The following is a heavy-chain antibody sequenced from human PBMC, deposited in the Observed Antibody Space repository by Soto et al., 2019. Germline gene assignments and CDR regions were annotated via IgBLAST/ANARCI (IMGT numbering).Heavy chain of an antibody. CDR3: ARYTYTSRYSYYGMDV. Sequence: PGGSLRLSGTTSVFTFGDYAMSWFRQAPGKGLEWVGVVRSKAYGGTTDYAASVKGRFDISRDDSKSIAYLQMNSVTTEDTAVYFCARYTYTSRYSYYGMDVWGHGTTVTVSS. V-gene: IGHV3-49*03. CDR2: VRSKAYGGTT. CDR1: VFTFGDYA. J-gene: IGHJ6*02. D-gene: IGHD6-13*01.